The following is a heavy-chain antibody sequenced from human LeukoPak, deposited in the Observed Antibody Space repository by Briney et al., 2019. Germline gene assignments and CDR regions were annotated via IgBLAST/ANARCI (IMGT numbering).Heavy chain of an antibody. V-gene: IGHV4-59*01. J-gene: IGHJ4*02. Sequence: PAESVALLRTDPGCSISSYYWSGIRHPPRKRLERIGYIYYSGSTNYNPSLKSRVTISVDTSKNQFSLKLSSVTAADTAVYYCARLRVGPTTYFDYWGQGTLVTVSS. CDR1: GCSISSYY. CDR2: IYYSGST. D-gene: IGHD1-26*01. CDR3: ARLRVGPTTYFDY.